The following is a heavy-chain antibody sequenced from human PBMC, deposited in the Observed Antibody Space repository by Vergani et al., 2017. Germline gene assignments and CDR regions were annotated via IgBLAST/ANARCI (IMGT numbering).Heavy chain of an antibody. CDR1: GFTFDDYA. V-gene: IGHV3-9*01. CDR3: ARDEVHYDILTGYHSFYYYYYMDV. J-gene: IGHJ6*03. D-gene: IGHD3-9*01. CDR2: ISWNSGSI. Sequence: EVQLVESGGGLVQPGRSLRLSCAASGFTFDDYAMHWVRQAPGKGLEWVSGISWNSGSIGYADSVKGRFTISRDNAKNSLYLQMNSLRAEDTAVYYCARDEVHYDILTGYHSFYYYYYMDVWGKGTTVTVSS.